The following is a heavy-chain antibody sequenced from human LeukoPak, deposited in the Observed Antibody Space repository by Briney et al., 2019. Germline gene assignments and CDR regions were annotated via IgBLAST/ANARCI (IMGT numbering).Heavy chain of an antibody. CDR3: AKDLRGYSYAIDY. CDR2: INWNSGSI. V-gene: IGHV3-9*03. CDR1: GFTFDDYA. Sequence: HSGGSLRLSCAASGFTFDDYAMHWVRHAPGKGLEWVSGINWNSGSIDYADSVKGRFTISRDNAKNSLYLQMNSLRAEDMALYYCAKDLRGYSYAIDYWGQGTLVTVSS. J-gene: IGHJ4*02. D-gene: IGHD5-18*01.